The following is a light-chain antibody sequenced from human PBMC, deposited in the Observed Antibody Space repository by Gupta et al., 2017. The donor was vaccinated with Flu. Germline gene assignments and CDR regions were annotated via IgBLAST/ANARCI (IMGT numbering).Light chain of an antibody. CDR2: DVS. J-gene: IGLJ2*01. V-gene: IGLV2-11*01. CDR3: CSYAGSYTLGV. Sequence: QSALTQPRSVSGSPRQSVTISCTGTSSDVGGYNYVSWYQQHPGKAPKLMIYDVSKRPSGVPDRFSGSKPGNTASLTISGLQAEDEADYYCCSYAGSYTLGVFGGGTKLTVL. CDR1: SSDVGGYNY.